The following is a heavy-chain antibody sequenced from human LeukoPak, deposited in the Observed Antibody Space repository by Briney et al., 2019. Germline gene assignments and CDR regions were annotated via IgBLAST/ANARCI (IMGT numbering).Heavy chain of an antibody. D-gene: IGHD2-15*01. CDR3: ARRNYLGYCSGGSCFSNINFDY. CDR2: INHSGST. CDR1: GGSFSGYY. Sequence: SETLSLTCAVYGGSFSGYYWSWIRQPPGKGLEWIGEINHSGSTNYNPSLKSRVTISVDTSKNQFSLKLSSVTAADTAVYYCARRNYLGYCSGGSCFSNINFDYWGQGTLVTVSS. V-gene: IGHV4-34*01. J-gene: IGHJ4*02.